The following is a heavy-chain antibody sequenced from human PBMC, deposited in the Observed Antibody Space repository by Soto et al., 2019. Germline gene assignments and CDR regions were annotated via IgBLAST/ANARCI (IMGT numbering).Heavy chain of an antibody. V-gene: IGHV3-23*01. J-gene: IGHJ4*02. CDR1: GFTFSSYA. Sequence: GGSLRLSCAASGFTFSSYAMSWVRQAPGKGLEWVSAISGSGGSTYYADSVKGRFTISRDNSKNTLYLQMNSLRAEDTAVCYCAKVLTIFGVVIDYWGQGTLVTVSS. CDR2: ISGSGGST. CDR3: AKVLTIFGVVIDY. D-gene: IGHD3-3*01.